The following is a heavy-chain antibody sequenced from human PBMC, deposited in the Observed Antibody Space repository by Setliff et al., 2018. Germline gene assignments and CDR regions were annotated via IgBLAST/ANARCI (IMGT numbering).Heavy chain of an antibody. V-gene: IGHV3-7*03. CDR1: EFTFNKYW. CDR2: IDPDGIGK. Sequence: PGGSLRLSCAASEFTFNKYWMTWVRQAPGKGLEWVANIDPDGIGKYYIDSVKGRFTTSRDNSKNTVSLQMSCLGTEEPAIYFCAGQGPIFGSGLIPGFDQWGQGTMVTVSS. D-gene: IGHD3-3*01. CDR3: AGQGPIFGSGLIPGFDQ. J-gene: IGHJ4*02.